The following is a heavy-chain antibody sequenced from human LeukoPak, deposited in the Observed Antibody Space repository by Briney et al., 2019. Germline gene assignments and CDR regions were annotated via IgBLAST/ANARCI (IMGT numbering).Heavy chain of an antibody. J-gene: IGHJ4*02. CDR3: ARVRDGYNLNFDY. V-gene: IGHV4-59*01. D-gene: IGHD5-24*01. CDR1: GGSISSYY. CDR2: IYYSGST. Sequence: SETLSLACTVSGGSISSYYWSWIRQPPGKGLEWIGYIYYSGSTNYNPSLKSRVTISVDTSKNQFSLKLSSVTAADTAVYYCARVRDGYNLNFDYWGQGTLVTVSS.